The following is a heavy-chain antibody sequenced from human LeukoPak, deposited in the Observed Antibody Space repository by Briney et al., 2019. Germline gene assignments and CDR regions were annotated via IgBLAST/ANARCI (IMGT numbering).Heavy chain of an antibody. CDR2: IYFTGNYM. D-gene: IGHD3-10*01. J-gene: IGHJ4*02. CDR1: GFTFSRYS. CDR3: AREFNTVGNFDY. Sequence: SGGSLRLSCVTSGFTFSRYSMRWVRQAPGKGLGWVSSIYFTGNYMSYADSVKGRFTISRDNAKNSLYLQMNSLRAEDTAVYYCAREFNTVGNFDYWGQGTLVTVSS. V-gene: IGHV3-21*01.